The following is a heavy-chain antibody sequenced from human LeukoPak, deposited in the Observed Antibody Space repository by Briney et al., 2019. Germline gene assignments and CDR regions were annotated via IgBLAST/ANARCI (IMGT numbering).Heavy chain of an antibody. D-gene: IGHD6-19*01. CDR3: ARQDSSGWYYAFDI. CDR1: GAFISNYY. Sequence: SETLSLTCSVSGAFISNYYWSWIRQPPGKGLEWIGYIYHSGSTYYNPSLKSRVTISVDGSKNQFSLKLSSVTAADTAVYYCARQDSSGWYYAFDIWGQGTMVTVSS. V-gene: IGHV4-59*08. CDR2: IYHSGST. J-gene: IGHJ3*02.